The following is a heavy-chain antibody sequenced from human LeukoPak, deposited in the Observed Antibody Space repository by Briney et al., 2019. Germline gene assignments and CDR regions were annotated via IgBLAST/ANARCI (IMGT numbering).Heavy chain of an antibody. CDR1: GGSFSGYY. D-gene: IGHD3-22*01. CDR2: INHSGST. Sequence: SETLSLTCAVYGGSFSGYYWSWIRQPPGKGLEWIGEINHSGSTYYNPSLKSRVTISVDTSKNQFSLKLSSVTAADTAVYYCARGTRITMIVVVITSPWFDPWGQGTLVTVSS. CDR3: ARGTRITMIVVVITSPWFDP. J-gene: IGHJ5*02. V-gene: IGHV4-34*01.